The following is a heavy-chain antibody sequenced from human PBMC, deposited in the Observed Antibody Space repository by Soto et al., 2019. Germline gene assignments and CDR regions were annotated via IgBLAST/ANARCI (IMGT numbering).Heavy chain of an antibody. CDR1: GFIFSSYG. V-gene: IGHV3-33*01. CDR2: IRYDGSKT. J-gene: IGHJ4*02. CDR3: ARVKQGRGGYDSPFDY. Sequence: ESGGGVVQPGGSLRLSCAPSGFIFSSYGMHWVRQAPGKGLEWVAVIRYDGSKTYYEDSVKGRFTISRDNSKNTLYLQMNSLRAEDTAVYYCARVKQGRGGYDSPFDYWGQGTLDTVAS. D-gene: IGHD3-3*01.